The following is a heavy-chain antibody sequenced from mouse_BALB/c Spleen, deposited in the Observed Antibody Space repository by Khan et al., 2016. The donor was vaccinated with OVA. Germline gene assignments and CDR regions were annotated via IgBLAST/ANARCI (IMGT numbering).Heavy chain of an antibody. CDR2: IWSYGST. Sequence: VKLLESGPRLVQPSQSLSITCTVSGFSLTTYGVHWVRQPPGKGLEWLGVIWSYGSTDYNTAFISRLSISKDNSKSQVFFEMNSLQADDTAIYYCARFYDYEGYFDVWGAGTTVTVSS. CDR1: GFSLTTYG. D-gene: IGHD2-4*01. CDR3: ARFYDYEGYFDV. V-gene: IGHV2-4*02. J-gene: IGHJ1*01.